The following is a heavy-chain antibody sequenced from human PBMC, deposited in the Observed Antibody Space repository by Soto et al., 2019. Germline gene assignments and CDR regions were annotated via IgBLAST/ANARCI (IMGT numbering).Heavy chain of an antibody. CDR1: GGTFSSYA. J-gene: IGHJ5*02. V-gene: IGHV1-69*06. CDR2: IIPIFGTA. CDR3: ARDQEEQLVLSGWFDP. D-gene: IGHD6-6*01. Sequence: SVKVSCKASGGTFSSYAISWVRQAPGQGLEWMGGIIPIFGTANYAQKFQGRVTITADKSTSTAYMELSSLRSDDTAVYYCARDQEEQLVLSGWFDPWGQGTLVTVSS.